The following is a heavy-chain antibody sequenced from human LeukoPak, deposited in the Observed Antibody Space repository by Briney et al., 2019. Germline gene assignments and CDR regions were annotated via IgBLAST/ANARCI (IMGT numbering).Heavy chain of an antibody. CDR3: ARDRVYYMDV. Sequence: SETLSLTCTVSGYSISSGYYWGWIRQPPGKGLEWIGSIYYSGSTYYNPSLKSRVTISVDTSKNQFSLKLSSVTAADTAVYYCARDRVYYMDVWGKGTTVTVSS. CDR2: IYYSGST. J-gene: IGHJ6*03. CDR1: GYSISSGYY. V-gene: IGHV4-38-2*02.